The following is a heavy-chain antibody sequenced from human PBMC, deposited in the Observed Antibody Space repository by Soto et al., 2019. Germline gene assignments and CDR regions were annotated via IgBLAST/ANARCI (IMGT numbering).Heavy chain of an antibody. Sequence: VESLKISCNGSGYSFTSYWIGWGRQMPGKGLEWMGIIYPGDSDTRYSPSFQGQVTISADKSISTAYLQWSSLKASDTAMYYCARLDMATIEDAFDIWGQGTMVTVSS. CDR2: IYPGDSDT. CDR3: ARLDMATIEDAFDI. V-gene: IGHV5-51*01. CDR1: GYSFTSYW. J-gene: IGHJ3*02. D-gene: IGHD5-12*01.